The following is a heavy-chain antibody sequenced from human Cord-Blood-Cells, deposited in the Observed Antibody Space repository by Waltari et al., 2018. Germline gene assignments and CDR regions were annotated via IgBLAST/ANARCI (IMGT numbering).Heavy chain of an antibody. D-gene: IGHD1-26*01. V-gene: IGHV1-46*01. CDR1: GYTFTNSY. CDR2: INPSGGST. Sequence: QVQLVQSGAEVKKPGASVKVSCKASGYTFTNSYMHWVRQDPGQGLEWMGIINPSGGSTSYAQKFQGRVTMTRDTSTSTVYMELSSLRSEDTAVYYCARDKWRGATTTPGDYWGQGTLVTVSS. J-gene: IGHJ4*02. CDR3: ARDKWRGATTTPGDY.